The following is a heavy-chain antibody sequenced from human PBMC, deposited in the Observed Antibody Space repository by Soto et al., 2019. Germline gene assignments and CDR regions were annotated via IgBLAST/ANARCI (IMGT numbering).Heavy chain of an antibody. CDR1: GYSCTSYW. CDR3: ARRSLPAANDY. CDR2: IYPGDSDT. Sequence: PGQPLKISSKGSGYSCTSYWIGWVRQMPGKGLEWMGIIYPGDSDTRYSPSFQGQVTISADKSISTAYLQWSSLTASDTAMYYCARRSLPAANDYWGQGTLVTVSS. V-gene: IGHV5-51*01. D-gene: IGHD2-2*01. J-gene: IGHJ4*02.